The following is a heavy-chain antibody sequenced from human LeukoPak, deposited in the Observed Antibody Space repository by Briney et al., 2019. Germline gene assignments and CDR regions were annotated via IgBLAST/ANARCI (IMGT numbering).Heavy chain of an antibody. Sequence: GGSLRLSCAASGFTVSSNYMSWVRQAPGKGLEWVSVIYSGGSTYYADSVKGRFTISRDNSKNTLYLQMNSLRAEDTAVYYCAKVPLIAAPKHFDYWGQGTLVTVSS. J-gene: IGHJ4*02. D-gene: IGHD6-13*01. CDR1: GFTVSSNY. CDR3: AKVPLIAAPKHFDY. V-gene: IGHV3-66*01. CDR2: IYSGGST.